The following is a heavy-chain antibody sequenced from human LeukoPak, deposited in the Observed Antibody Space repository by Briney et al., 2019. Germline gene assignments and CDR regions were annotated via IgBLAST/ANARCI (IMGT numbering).Heavy chain of an antibody. Sequence: GGSLRLSCAASGFTFSSYAMSWVRQAPGKGLEWVSAISGSGGSTYYADSVKGRFTISRDNSKNTLYLQMNSLRAEDTAVYYCAKDTPFVQYHDSPYYFDYWGQGTLVTVSS. CDR3: AKDTPFVQYHDSPYYFDY. D-gene: IGHD3-22*01. CDR1: GFTFSSYA. J-gene: IGHJ4*02. CDR2: ISGSGGST. V-gene: IGHV3-23*01.